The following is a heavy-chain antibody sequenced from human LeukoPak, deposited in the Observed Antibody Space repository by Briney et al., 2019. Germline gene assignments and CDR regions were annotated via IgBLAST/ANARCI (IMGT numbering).Heavy chain of an antibody. J-gene: IGHJ5*02. Sequence: GGSLRLSCAASGSTFSSYAMSWVRQAPGKGLEWVSAISGSGGSTYYADSVKGRFTISRDNSKNTLYLQMNSLRAEDTAVYYCAKTPGEVVVPAAIGDWFDPWGQGTLVTVSS. CDR1: GSTFSSYA. D-gene: IGHD2-2*01. V-gene: IGHV3-23*01. CDR2: ISGSGGST. CDR3: AKTPGEVVVPAAIGDWFDP.